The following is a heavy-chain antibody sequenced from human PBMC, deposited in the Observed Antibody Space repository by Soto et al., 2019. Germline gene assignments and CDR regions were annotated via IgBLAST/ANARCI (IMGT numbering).Heavy chain of an antibody. CDR2: ILYSGTT. CDR1: GGSISSGDYY. CDR3: ARHGALDY. V-gene: IGHV4-30-4*01. D-gene: IGHD2-8*01. J-gene: IGHJ4*02. Sequence: QVQLQESGPGLVKPSQTLSLTCTVSGGSISSGDYYWSWIRQPPGKGLEWIGYILYSGTTNYKPSLESRLTISVDTSKNQFSLNLTSVTAADTAVYYCARHGALDYWGRGTLVTVSS.